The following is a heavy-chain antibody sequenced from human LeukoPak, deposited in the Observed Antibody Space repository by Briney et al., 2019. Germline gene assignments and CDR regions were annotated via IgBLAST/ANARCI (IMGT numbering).Heavy chain of an antibody. CDR1: GFTFSSYW. CDR2: INQDESEK. CDR3: ARDPINQHSSRWLGPSFDY. Sequence: GGSLRLSCAASGFTFSSYWMSWVRQAPGKGLEWVANINQDESEKYYVDSVKGRFTISRDNAENSLFLQMNSLRAEDTAVYYCARDPINQHSSRWLGPSFDYWGRGTLVTVSS. J-gene: IGHJ4*02. V-gene: IGHV3-7*01. D-gene: IGHD6-13*01.